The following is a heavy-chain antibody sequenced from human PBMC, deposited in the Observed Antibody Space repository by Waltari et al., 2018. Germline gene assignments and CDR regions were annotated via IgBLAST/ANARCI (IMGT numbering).Heavy chain of an antibody. V-gene: IGHV1-2*06. D-gene: IGHD2-2*01. CDR2: INPNNGVT. J-gene: IGHJ4*02. CDR3: ETRGTSSSF. CDR1: GYTFTGYY. Sequence: QVQLVQSGAEVKKPGASVKVSCKASGYTFTGYYLHWVRQTPGQGLEWMGRINPNNGVTNSAQKLQGRVTMTRDTSISTAYMELRGLRSDDTAVYYCETRGTSSSFWGQGTLVTVSS.